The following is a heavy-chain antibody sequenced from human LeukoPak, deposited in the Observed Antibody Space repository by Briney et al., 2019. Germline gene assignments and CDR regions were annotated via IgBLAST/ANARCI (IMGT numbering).Heavy chain of an antibody. CDR1: GLLVRNFV. CDR3: ANIPDSLGPDY. Sequence: GGSLRLSCAASGLLVRNFVRHWVRQAPGKGRGGGAFVQNGGSYEKYGASVKGRFTISRDDSKNTVYLQMNSLRVEDTAVYYCANIPDSLGPDYWGQGSLVTVSS. D-gene: IGHD3-16*01. J-gene: IGHJ4*02. V-gene: IGHV3-30*02. CDR2: VQNGGSYE.